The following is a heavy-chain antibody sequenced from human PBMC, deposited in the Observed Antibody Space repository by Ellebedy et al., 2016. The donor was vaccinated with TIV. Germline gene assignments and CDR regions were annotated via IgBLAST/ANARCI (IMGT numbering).Heavy chain of an antibody. J-gene: IGHJ4*02. V-gene: IGHV3-49*03. CDR3: VRNSYGHTPPPFY. Sequence: GESLKISCTASGFSFGDYAMSWFSQPQGKGLGWVGFIAGKGYDGTTEYAASVNGRFTISRDASNDIAYLQMNSRNSEDTAFYYCVRNSYGHTPPPFYWGQGTLVTVSS. D-gene: IGHD5-18*01. CDR2: IAGKGYDGTT. CDR1: GFSFGDYA.